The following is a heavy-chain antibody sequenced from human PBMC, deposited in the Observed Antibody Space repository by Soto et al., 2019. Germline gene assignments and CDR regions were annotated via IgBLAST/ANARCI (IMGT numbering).Heavy chain of an antibody. Sequence: GASVKVSCKASGGTLSSYAISWVRQAPGQGLEWMGGIIPIFGTANYAQKFQGRVTITADGSTSTAYMELSSLRSEDTAVYYCARALGYCSGGSCYGFSFWFDPWGQGTLVTVSS. CDR1: GGTLSSYA. D-gene: IGHD2-15*01. J-gene: IGHJ5*02. CDR2: IIPIFGTA. V-gene: IGHV1-69*13. CDR3: ARALGYCSGGSCYGFSFWFDP.